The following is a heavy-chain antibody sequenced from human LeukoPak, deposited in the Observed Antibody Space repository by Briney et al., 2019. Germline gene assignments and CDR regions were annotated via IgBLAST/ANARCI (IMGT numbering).Heavy chain of an antibody. CDR2: IYDSGST. CDR1: GGSISSYY. Sequence: TPSETLSFTCTVSGGSISSYYWSWIRQPPGKGLEWIGYIYDSGSTNYNPSLKGRVTISVDTSKNQFSLKLSSVTAADTAVYYCARGGSGYDSFYYYGMDVWGQGTTVTVSS. J-gene: IGHJ6*02. V-gene: IGHV4-59*01. CDR3: ARGGSGYDSFYYYGMDV. D-gene: IGHD5-12*01.